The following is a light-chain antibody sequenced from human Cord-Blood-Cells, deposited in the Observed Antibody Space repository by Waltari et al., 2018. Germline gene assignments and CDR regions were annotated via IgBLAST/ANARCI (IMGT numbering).Light chain of an antibody. Sequence: QSALTQPASVSGSPGQSITISCTGPSSDVGGYNYVSWYQQHPGKAPKLMIYDGSNRPSGVSNRFSGSKSGNTASLTISGLQAEDEADYYCSSYTSSSNVVFGGGTKLTVL. CDR1: SSDVGGYNY. CDR3: SSYTSSSNVV. CDR2: DGS. V-gene: IGLV2-14*01. J-gene: IGLJ2*01.